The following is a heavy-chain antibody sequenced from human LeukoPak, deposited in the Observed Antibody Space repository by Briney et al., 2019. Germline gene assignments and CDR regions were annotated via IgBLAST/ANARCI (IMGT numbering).Heavy chain of an antibody. V-gene: IGHV3-21*06. D-gene: IGHD4-17*01. CDR1: GFTSRSHN. CDR3: VRGDGDLFDY. CDR2: ISKTTTNI. J-gene: IGHJ4*02. Sequence: GGSLRLSCAASGFTSRSHNMNWVRQAPGKGLEWVSFISKTTTNIYYGDSVRGRFTISRDNAKNSIHLQMSSLRAEDSAVYYCVRGDGDLFDYWGQGTLVSVSS.